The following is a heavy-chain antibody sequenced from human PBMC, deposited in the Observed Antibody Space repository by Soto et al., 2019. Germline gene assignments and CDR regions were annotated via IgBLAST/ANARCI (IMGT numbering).Heavy chain of an antibody. Sequence: QVQLVESGGGVVQPGRSLRLSCAASGFTFSSYAMRWVRQTPGRGLEWVAVITYDGSNKYYADSVKGRITISRDSSKNTLYLQMSSRSTEDTVFYYCASDVNNYHSSGTWFDYWGQGTLVTVSS. CDR2: ITYDGSNK. V-gene: IGHV3-30-3*01. D-gene: IGHD3-22*01. CDR1: GFTFSSYA. J-gene: IGHJ4*02. CDR3: ASDVNNYHSSGTWFDY.